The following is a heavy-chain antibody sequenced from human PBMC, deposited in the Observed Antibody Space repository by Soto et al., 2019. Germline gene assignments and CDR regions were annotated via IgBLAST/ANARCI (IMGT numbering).Heavy chain of an antibody. CDR1: GDSISAYS. J-gene: IGHJ4*02. Sequence: PSETLSLTCTVSGDSISAYSWSWVRQPPGKGLEWIGNIHYNGNTKYNPSLKSRVTMSLDTSKNQFSLRLISVTAADTAKYFCAREGNLGRWLQPLAFWGQGTLVTVSS. V-gene: IGHV4-59*01. D-gene: IGHD5-12*01. CDR3: AREGNLGRWLQPLAF. CDR2: IHYNGNT.